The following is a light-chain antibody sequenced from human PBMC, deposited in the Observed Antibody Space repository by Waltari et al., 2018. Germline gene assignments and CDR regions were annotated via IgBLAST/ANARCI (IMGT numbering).Light chain of an antibody. CDR3: QIWDRSRDHRVV. Sequence: SYLLTQPPSVPVAPGQTARITCGGNNIGGKHVHWYQQKPGQAPVLVVFDGADRPSGVPGRFSGSNAGNTATMIISAVEAGDEADYYCQIWDRSRDHRVVFGGGTKLTVL. CDR1: NIGGKH. CDR2: DGA. V-gene: IGLV3-21*02. J-gene: IGLJ2*01.